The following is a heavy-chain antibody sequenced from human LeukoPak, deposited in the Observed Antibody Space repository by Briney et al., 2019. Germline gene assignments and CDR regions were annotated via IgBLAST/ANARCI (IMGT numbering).Heavy chain of an antibody. CDR3: ASKSYDLVRGVSFEY. CDR1: GGSISPYC. J-gene: IGHJ4*02. Sequence: KPSETLSLTCTVSGGSISPYCWSWIRQPPGKGLQWIGYLYYTGNTNYNPSLKSRVTISVDTSKNQFSLKLNSVTAADTAVYYCASKSYDLVRGVSFEYWGQGTLVTVSS. V-gene: IGHV4-59*01. CDR2: LYYTGNT. D-gene: IGHD3-10*01.